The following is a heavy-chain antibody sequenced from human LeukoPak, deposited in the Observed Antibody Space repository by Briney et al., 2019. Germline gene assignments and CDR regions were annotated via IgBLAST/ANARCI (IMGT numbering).Heavy chain of an antibody. J-gene: IGHJ6*02. CDR1: GFTVSSNS. CDR3: ARGSYYDFWSGYSCGMDV. D-gene: IGHD3-3*01. Sequence: PGGFLRLSCAASGFTVSSNSMNWVRQAPGKGLEWVSVIYSGGSSSYADSVKGRFTISRDNSKNTLYLQMNSLRVEDTAVYYCARGSYYDFWSGYSCGMDVWGQGTTVTVFS. CDR2: IYSGGSS. V-gene: IGHV3-53*01.